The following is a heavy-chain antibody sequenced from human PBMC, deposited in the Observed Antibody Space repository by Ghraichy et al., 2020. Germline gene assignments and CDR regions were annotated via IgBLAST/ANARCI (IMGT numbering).Heavy chain of an antibody. V-gene: IGHV1-69*13. Sequence: SVKVSCKASGGTFSSYAISWVRQAPGQGLEWMGGIIPIFGTANYAQKFQGRVTITADESTSTAYMELSSLRSEDTAVYYCAGILIGQQKGYFDYWGQGTLVTVSS. CDR2: IIPIFGTA. J-gene: IGHJ4*02. CDR1: GGTFSSYA. D-gene: IGHD3/OR15-3a*01. CDR3: AGILIGQQKGYFDY.